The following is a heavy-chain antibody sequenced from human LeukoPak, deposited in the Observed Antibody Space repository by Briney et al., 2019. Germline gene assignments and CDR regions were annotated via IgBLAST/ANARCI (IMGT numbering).Heavy chain of an antibody. CDR1: GVSITLYY. J-gene: IGHJ4*02. V-gene: IGHV4-59*01. CDR2: ISNSVS. D-gene: IGHD3-9*01. Sequence: ASETLSLTCTVSGVSITLYYWTWIRQSPKKGLEWIGDISNSVSNYNPSLSSRLTISTDTSKNHFSLRLTSVSAADTAVYYCARGNYDILSDYSLYSPRGGFDHWGQGILVTVSS. CDR3: ARGNYDILSDYSLYSPRGGFDH.